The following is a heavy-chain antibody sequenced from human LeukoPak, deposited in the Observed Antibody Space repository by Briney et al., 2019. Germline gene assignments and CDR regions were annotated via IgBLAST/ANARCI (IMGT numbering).Heavy chain of an antibody. CDR3: ARGVRMVRGIYYFDY. CDR2: ISAYNGNT. J-gene: IGHJ4*02. CDR1: GYTFTTYG. Sequence: ASVKVSCKSSGYTFTTYGITWVRQAPGQGLEWMGWISAYNGNTNYAQKLQGRVTMTTDTSTSTAYMELRSLRSDDTAVYYCARGVRMVRGIYYFDYWGQGTLVTVSS. V-gene: IGHV1-18*01. D-gene: IGHD3-10*01.